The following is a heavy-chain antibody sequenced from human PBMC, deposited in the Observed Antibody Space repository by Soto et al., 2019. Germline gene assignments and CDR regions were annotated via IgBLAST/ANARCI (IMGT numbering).Heavy chain of an antibody. J-gene: IGHJ4*02. CDR1: GYTLTNYG. CDR2: IGPFSANT. V-gene: IGHV1-18*04. CDR3: ARVCSGGTCHGMPLDH. Sequence: QILLVQSDGEVKKPGASVKVSCKASGYTLTNYGHSGLRQAPGQGLEWMAWIGPFSANTVYAQKFEERVTLTRDTSTRTVYMELRTLRSDDTAMYFCARVCSGGTCHGMPLDHWGQGTLVSVSS. D-gene: IGHD3-16*01.